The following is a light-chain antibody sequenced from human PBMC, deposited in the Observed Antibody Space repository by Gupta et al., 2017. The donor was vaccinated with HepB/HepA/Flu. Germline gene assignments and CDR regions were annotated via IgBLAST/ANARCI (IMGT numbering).Light chain of an antibody. V-gene: IGLV2-14*01. CDR2: DVG. J-gene: IGLJ2*01. Sequence: QSALTQPASVSGSPGQSITISCTGTSSDVGGYNYVSWYQQHPGKAPKLMIYDVGNRPSGVSNRFSGSKSGNTASLTISGLQAEDEADYYCNSYTNSSTLHVVFGGGTKLTGL. CDR3: NSYTNSSTLHVV. CDR1: SSDVGGYNY.